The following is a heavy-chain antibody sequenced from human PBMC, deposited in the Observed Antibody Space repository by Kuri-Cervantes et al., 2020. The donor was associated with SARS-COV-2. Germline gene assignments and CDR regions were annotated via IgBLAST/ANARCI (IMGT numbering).Heavy chain of an antibody. CDR2: IKHDGSER. J-gene: IGHJ4*02. CDR3: AREFFGVVNGYFDY. V-gene: IGHV3-7*01. Sequence: GESLKISCTASGFSISDRAYWMTWVRQTPGKGLEWVANIKHDGSERFYVDSVKGRFTISRDNAKNSLYLQMNSLRAEDTAVYYCAREFFGVVNGYFDYWGQGTLVTVSS. CDR1: GFSISDRAYW. D-gene: IGHD3-3*01.